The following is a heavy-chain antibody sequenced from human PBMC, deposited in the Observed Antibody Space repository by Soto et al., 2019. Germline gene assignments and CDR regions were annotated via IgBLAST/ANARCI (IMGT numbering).Heavy chain of an antibody. CDR2: TYDSAAT. Sequence: SSETLSLTCTVSGVSIRSYFWSWIRQPPGKGVEWIGYTYDSAATNYTPSLESRATISVDTSKNQFPLKLSSVPAAATAVYYCARGDGSVTAGYYYYGMDVWGQGTTVTVSS. CDR3: ARGDGSVTAGYYYYGMDV. V-gene: IGHV4-59*01. J-gene: IGHJ6*02. D-gene: IGHD1-26*01. CDR1: GVSIRSYF.